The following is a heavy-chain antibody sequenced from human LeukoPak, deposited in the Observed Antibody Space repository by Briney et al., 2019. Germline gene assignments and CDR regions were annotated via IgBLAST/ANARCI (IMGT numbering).Heavy chain of an antibody. Sequence: PGGSLRLSCAASGFTFSSYSMNWVRKAPGKGLEWVSSISSSSSYIYYADSVKGRFTISRDNAKNSLYLQMNSLRAEDTAVYYCATFSTVGDYDADYWGQGTLVTVSS. D-gene: IGHD4-17*01. J-gene: IGHJ4*02. CDR2: ISSSSSYI. CDR1: GFTFSSYS. V-gene: IGHV3-21*01. CDR3: ATFSTVGDYDADY.